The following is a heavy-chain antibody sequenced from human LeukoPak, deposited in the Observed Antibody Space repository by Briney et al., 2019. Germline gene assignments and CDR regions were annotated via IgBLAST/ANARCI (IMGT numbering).Heavy chain of an antibody. D-gene: IGHD6-13*01. V-gene: IGHV3-7*01. Sequence: GGSLRLSCAASGFTFSTYWMSWVRQAPGKGLEWVANIKQDGSEKQYVDSVRGRFTISRDNAKNSLYLQMNSPRVEDTAVYYCARDGFVGAADYWGQGTLVTVSS. CDR2: IKQDGSEK. CDR1: GFTFSTYW. J-gene: IGHJ4*02. CDR3: ARDGFVGAADY.